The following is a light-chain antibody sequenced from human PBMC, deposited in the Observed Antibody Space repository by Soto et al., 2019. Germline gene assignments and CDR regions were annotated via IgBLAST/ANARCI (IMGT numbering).Light chain of an antibody. CDR1: QTGSNSY. CDR2: GAS. Sequence: IVLTQSPGTLSLSPGERATLSCRASQTGSNSYLAWYQQKPGRAPRLLIYGASTRATGIPARFSGSGSGAEFTLTISNLQSEDFALYYCQHYFNWPYTFGQGTKVDIK. J-gene: IGKJ2*01. CDR3: QHYFNWPYT. V-gene: IGKV3-15*01.